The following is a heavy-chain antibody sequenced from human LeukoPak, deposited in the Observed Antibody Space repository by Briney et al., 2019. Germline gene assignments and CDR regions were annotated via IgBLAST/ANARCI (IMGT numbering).Heavy chain of an antibody. CDR3: ARGPMVRTNLFDY. D-gene: IGHD3-10*01. V-gene: IGHV3-7*01. Sequence: GGSLRLSCAASGFTFSSYWMSWVRQAPGKGLEWVANIKQDGREKYYVDSVKGRFTISRDNAKNSLYLQMNSLRAEDTAVYYCARGPMVRTNLFDYWGQGTLVTVSS. CDR2: IKQDGREK. CDR1: GFTFSSYW. J-gene: IGHJ4*02.